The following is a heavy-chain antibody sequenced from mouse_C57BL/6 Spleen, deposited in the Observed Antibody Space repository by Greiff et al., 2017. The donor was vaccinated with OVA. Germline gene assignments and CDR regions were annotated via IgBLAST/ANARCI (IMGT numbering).Heavy chain of an antibody. J-gene: IGHJ3*01. CDR3: ARNSGDDYDGPWFAY. V-gene: IGHV2-2*01. Sequence: QVQLQQSGPGLVQPSQSLSITCTVSGFSLTSYGVHWVRQSPGKGLEWLGVIWSGGSTDYNAAFISRLSISKDNSKGQVFFKMNSLQADDTAIYYCARNSGDDYDGPWFAYWGQGTLVTVSA. CDR2: IWSGGST. D-gene: IGHD2-4*01. CDR1: GFSLTSYG.